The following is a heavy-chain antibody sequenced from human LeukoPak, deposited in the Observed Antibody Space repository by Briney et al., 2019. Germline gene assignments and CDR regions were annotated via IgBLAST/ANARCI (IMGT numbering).Heavy chain of an antibody. J-gene: IGHJ6*02. Sequence: SGGSLRLSCAASGFTFSDYYMSWIRQAPGKGLEWVSHISSSGSTIYYADSVKGRFTISRDNAKNSLYLQMNSLRAEDTAVYYCARDKVVVVVAATSYYGMDVWGQGTTVTVSS. CDR1: GFTFSDYY. D-gene: IGHD2-15*01. CDR3: ARDKVVVVVAATSYYGMDV. CDR2: ISSSGSTI. V-gene: IGHV3-11*01.